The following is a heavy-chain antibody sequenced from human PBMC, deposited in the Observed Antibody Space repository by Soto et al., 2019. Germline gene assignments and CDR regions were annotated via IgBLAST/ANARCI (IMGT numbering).Heavy chain of an antibody. J-gene: IGHJ4*02. CDR1: GFTFSTYS. CDR3: ARDLGVALATLPLDY. Sequence: GGSLRLSCAASGFTFSTYSMNWVRRAPGKGLEWVADITTSSSFRFYADSVKGRFTISRDDAKNSLYLQMNSLRAEDTGVYYCARDLGVALATLPLDYWGQGTLVTVSS. CDR2: ITTSSSFR. D-gene: IGHD2-15*01. V-gene: IGHV3-21*01.